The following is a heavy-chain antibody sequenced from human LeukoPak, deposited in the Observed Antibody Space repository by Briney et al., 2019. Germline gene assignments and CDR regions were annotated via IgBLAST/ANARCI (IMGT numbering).Heavy chain of an antibody. J-gene: IGHJ4*02. D-gene: IGHD6-13*01. CDR1: GFTFDDYA. V-gene: IGHV3-9*01. Sequence: GGSLRLSCAASGFTFDDYAMHWVRQAPGKGLEWVSGISWNSGSIGYADSVKGRFTISRDNAKNSLYLQMNSLRVEDTALYYCATDIAAAGTPFDYWGQGTLVTVSS. CDR3: ATDIAAAGTPFDY. CDR2: ISWNSGSI.